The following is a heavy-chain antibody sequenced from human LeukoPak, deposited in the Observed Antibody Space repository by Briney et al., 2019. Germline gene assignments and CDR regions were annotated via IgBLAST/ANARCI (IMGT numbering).Heavy chain of an antibody. J-gene: IGHJ5*02. CDR1: GFTFSSYA. V-gene: IGHV3-23*01. CDR2: ISGSGGST. CDR3: AKLAFTMVRGVIIMNPPFDP. D-gene: IGHD3-10*01. Sequence: GGSLRLSCAASGFTFSSYAMSWVRQAPGKGLEWVSAISGSGGSTYYADSVKGRFTISRDNSKNTLYLQMNSLRAEDTAVYYCAKLAFTMVRGVIIMNPPFDPWGQGTLVTVSS.